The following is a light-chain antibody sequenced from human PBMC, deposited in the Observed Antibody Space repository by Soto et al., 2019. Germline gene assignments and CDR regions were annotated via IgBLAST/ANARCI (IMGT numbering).Light chain of an antibody. CDR1: EIVRTF. Sequence: VLTQSPATLSLSPGERATLSCTASEIVRTFVDGYQQKPGQAPRPLIYGASNRATDIPDRFSGSGSGTDFTLTISNLEPEDFAVYYCQQHSHWPPWTFGQWTRVEIQ. CDR2: GAS. CDR3: QQHSHWPPWT. J-gene: IGKJ1*01. V-gene: IGKV3-11*01.